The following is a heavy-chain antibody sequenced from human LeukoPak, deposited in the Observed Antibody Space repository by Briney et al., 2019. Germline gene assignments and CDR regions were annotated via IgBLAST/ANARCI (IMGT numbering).Heavy chain of an antibody. J-gene: IGHJ4*02. CDR1: GGSISSSSYY. V-gene: IGHV4-39*01. CDR3: ASAGSYSVDY. Sequence: SETLSLTCTVSGGSISSSSYYLGWIRQPPGKGLEWIGSTYYRGSSYYNPSLKSRVTISVDTSKNQFSLKLSSVTPADTAVYYCASAGSYSVDYWGQGTLVTVSS. D-gene: IGHD1-26*01. CDR2: TYYRGSS.